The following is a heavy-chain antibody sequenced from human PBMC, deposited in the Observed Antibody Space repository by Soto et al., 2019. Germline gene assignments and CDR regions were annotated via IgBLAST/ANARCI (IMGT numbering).Heavy chain of an antibody. D-gene: IGHD3-9*01. CDR1: GGSISNSSYY. CDR3: ARHTDDILTGNEALDI. Sequence: PSETLSLTCTVSGGSISNSSYYWGWIRQPPGKGLEWIGSIYYSGSTYYNLSLKSRVTILVDTSENQFSLKLTSVTAADTAVYYCARHTDDILTGNEALDIWGQGTVVTVSS. J-gene: IGHJ3*02. CDR2: IYYSGST. V-gene: IGHV4-39*01.